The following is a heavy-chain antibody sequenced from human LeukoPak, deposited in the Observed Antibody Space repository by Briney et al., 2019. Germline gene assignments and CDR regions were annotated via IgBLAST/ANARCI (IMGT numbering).Heavy chain of an antibody. CDR2: ISSSSSYI. CDR3: ARGRGSSSYIVGYNY. D-gene: IGHD6-13*01. CDR1: GFTFSSYS. J-gene: IGHJ4*02. Sequence: GGSLRLSCAASGFTFSSYSMNWVRQAPGKGLERVSSISSSSSYIYYADSVKGRFTISRDNAKNSLYLQMNSLRAEDTAVYYCARGRGSSSYIVGYNYWGQGTLVTVSS. V-gene: IGHV3-21*01.